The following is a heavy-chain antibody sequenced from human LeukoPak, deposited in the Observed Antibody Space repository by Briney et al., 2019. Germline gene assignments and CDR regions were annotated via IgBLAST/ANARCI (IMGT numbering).Heavy chain of an antibody. CDR2: INHSGST. J-gene: IGHJ4*02. CDR1: GGSFSGYY. D-gene: IGHD6-6*01. CDR3: ATTSIAARPHFDY. V-gene: IGHV4-34*01. Sequence: SETLSLTCAGYGGSFSGYYWSWIRQPPGKGLEWIGEINHSGSTNYNPSLKSRVTISVDTSKNQFSLKLSSVTAADTAVYYCATTSIAARPHFDYWGQGTLVTVSS.